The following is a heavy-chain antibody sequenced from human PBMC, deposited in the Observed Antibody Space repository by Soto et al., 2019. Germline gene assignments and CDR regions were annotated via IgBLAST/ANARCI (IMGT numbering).Heavy chain of an antibody. D-gene: IGHD5-12*01. CDR1: GFTFSSYW. Sequence: SGGSLRLSCAASGFTFSSYWRSWVRQAPGKGLEWVANIKQDGSEKYYVDSVKGRFIISGDNAKNSLYLQMNSLRAEDTAVYYCARVYSGYRDYYYYMDVWGKGTTVTVSS. J-gene: IGHJ6*03. CDR3: ARVYSGYRDYYYYMDV. CDR2: IKQDGSEK. V-gene: IGHV3-7*01.